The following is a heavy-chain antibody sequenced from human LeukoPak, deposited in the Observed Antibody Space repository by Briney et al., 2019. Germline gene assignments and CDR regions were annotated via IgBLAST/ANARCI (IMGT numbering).Heavy chain of an antibody. V-gene: IGHV3-23*01. CDR1: GFTFSSYT. CDR3: AKDQQLVPYYYYGMDV. D-gene: IGHD6-13*01. CDR2: ITTSDGNT. Sequence: PGGSLRLSCAASGFTFSSYTMSWVRQAPGKGLEWVSTITTSDGNTYYADSVKGRFTISRDNSKNTLYLQMNSLRAEDTAVYYCAKDQQLVPYYYYGMDVWGQGTTVTVSS. J-gene: IGHJ6*02.